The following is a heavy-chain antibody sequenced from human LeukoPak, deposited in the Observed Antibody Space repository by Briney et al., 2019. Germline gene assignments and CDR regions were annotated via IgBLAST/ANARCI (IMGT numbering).Heavy chain of an antibody. Sequence: SETLSLTCTVSGGSISSSSYYWSWIRQPPGKGLEWIGYIYYSGSTNYNPSLKSRVTISVDTSKNQFSLKLSSVTAADTAVYYCAGPGYSSGWSQGTLVTVSS. CDR3: AGPGYSSG. CDR1: GGSISSSSYY. D-gene: IGHD6-19*01. CDR2: IYYSGST. V-gene: IGHV4-61*01. J-gene: IGHJ4*02.